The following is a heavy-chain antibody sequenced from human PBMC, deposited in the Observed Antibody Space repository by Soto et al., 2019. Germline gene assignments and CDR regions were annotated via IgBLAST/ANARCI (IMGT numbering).Heavy chain of an antibody. V-gene: IGHV3-53*01. Sequence: QLVESGGGLIQPGGSLRISCAVSGFSVSGKYMSWVRQAPGKGLDWVSVIYSGGSAYYADSVKGRFTISRDESQNTLYLQMNSLRAQDTAVYYCARSMMVRGVLFDLWGQGTLVSVSS. CDR2: IYSGGSA. CDR3: ARSMMVRGVLFDL. D-gene: IGHD3-10*01. CDR1: GFSVSGKY. J-gene: IGHJ4*02.